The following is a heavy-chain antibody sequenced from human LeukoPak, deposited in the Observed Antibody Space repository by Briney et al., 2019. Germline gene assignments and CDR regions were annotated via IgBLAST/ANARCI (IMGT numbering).Heavy chain of an antibody. Sequence: SETLSLTCAVYGGSLSGYHWSWIRQPQGKGLEWIGEINHSGSTNYNSSLKSRVTISVDTSKNQFSLKLSSVTAADTAVYYCARESDYYDSSGYYPNWGQGTPVTVSS. CDR2: INHSGST. CDR3: ARESDYYDSSGYYPN. D-gene: IGHD3-22*01. CDR1: GGSLSGYH. J-gene: IGHJ4*02. V-gene: IGHV4-34*01.